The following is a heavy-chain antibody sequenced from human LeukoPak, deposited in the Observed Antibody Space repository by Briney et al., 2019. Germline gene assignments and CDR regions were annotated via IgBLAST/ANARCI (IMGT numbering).Heavy chain of an antibody. V-gene: IGHV4-59*01. CDR1: GGSISSYY. J-gene: IGHJ4*02. CDR3: ARVLPADNYDFWSGYPYYFDY. Sequence: LETLSLTCTVSGGSISSYYWSWIRQPPGKGLEWIGYIYYSGSTNYNPSLKSRVTISVDTSKNQSSLKLSSVTAADTAVYYCARVLPADNYDFWSGYPYYFDYWGQGTLVTVSS. D-gene: IGHD3-3*01. CDR2: IYYSGST.